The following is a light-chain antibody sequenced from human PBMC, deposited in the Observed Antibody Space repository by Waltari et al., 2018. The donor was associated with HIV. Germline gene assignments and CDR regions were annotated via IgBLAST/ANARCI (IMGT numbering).Light chain of an antibody. CDR3: QVWDRGTAV. CDR2: QDT. V-gene: IGLV3-1*01. CDR1: DLTDQY. Sequence: SYDLTQPLSVSVSPGETASITCSGDDLTDQYAYWYQQKPGQSPLLVIYQDTQWPSGIPERFSGSSSGNTAALTISGTQPMDEADYFCQVWDRGTAVFGGGTKVTVL. J-gene: IGLJ2*01.